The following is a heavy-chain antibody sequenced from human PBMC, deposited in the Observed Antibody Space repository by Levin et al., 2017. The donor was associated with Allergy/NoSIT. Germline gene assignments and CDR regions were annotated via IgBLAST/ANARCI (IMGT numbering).Heavy chain of an antibody. D-gene: IGHD6-13*01. CDR3: ARAPGSGLSWYRVGY. J-gene: IGHJ4*02. CDR2: ISADGNRK. V-gene: IGHV3-30-3*01. CDR1: GFTFSDYV. Sequence: QSGGSLRLSCAASGFTFSDYVMHWVRQAPGKGLEWVALISADGNRKYFTDSMKGRFSISRDNSNNTLFLQMSSLRTDDTAVYYCARAPGSGLSWYRVGYWGQGTLVTVSS.